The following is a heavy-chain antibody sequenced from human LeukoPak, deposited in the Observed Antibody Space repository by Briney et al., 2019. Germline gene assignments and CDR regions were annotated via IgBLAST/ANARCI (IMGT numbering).Heavy chain of an antibody. CDR2: INSDGSST. CDR3: ATIGDRRSGELYRIDY. J-gene: IGHJ4*02. Sequence: GGSLRLSCAASGFTFSSYWMHWVRQAPGKGLVWVSRINSDGSSTGYADSVKGRFTISRDNSKNTLYLQMNSLRAEDAAVYYCATIGDRRSGELYRIDYWGQGTLVTVSS. D-gene: IGHD1-26*01. CDR1: GFTFSSYW. V-gene: IGHV3-74*01.